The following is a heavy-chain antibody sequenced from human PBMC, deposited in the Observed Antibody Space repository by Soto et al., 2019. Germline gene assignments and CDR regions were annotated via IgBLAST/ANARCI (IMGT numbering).Heavy chain of an antibody. Sequence: ASVKVSCKASGYTFTGYYMHWVRQAPGQGLEWMGWINPNSGGTNYAQKFQGWVTMTRDTSISTAYMELSRLRSDDTAVYYCARGLAAARDAFDIWGQGTMVTVSS. CDR2: INPNSGGT. D-gene: IGHD6-6*01. J-gene: IGHJ3*02. CDR1: GYTFTGYY. V-gene: IGHV1-2*04. CDR3: ARGLAAARDAFDI.